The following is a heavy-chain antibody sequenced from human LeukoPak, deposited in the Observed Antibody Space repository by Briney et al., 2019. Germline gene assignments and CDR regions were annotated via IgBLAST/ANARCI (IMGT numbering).Heavy chain of an antibody. V-gene: IGHV1-24*01. CDR1: GYTLAEIS. CDR3: ATAYSYSNYFTYFDY. J-gene: IGHJ4*02. Sequence: SVKVSCKVSGYTLAEISVHWVRQAPGKGLEWMGGFDPEDGEAVYAQKFQGRVTMTEDTSTDTAYMELSSLRSEDTAVYYCATAYSYSNYFTYFDYWGQGTLVTVSS. CDR2: FDPEDGEA. D-gene: IGHD4-4*01.